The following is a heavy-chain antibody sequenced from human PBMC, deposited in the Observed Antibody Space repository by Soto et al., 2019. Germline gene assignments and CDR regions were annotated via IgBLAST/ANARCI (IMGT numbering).Heavy chain of an antibody. D-gene: IGHD1-7*01. CDR2: ISYDGSNK. Sequence: QVQLVESGGGVVQPGRSLRLSCVASGFTFSSYGMHWVRQAPGKGLEWVAVISYDGSNKYYADSVKGRFTISRDNSKNTLYLQMNSLRAEDTAVYYCAKGELQFDYWGQGTLVTVSS. V-gene: IGHV3-30*18. CDR1: GFTFSSYG. J-gene: IGHJ4*02. CDR3: AKGELQFDY.